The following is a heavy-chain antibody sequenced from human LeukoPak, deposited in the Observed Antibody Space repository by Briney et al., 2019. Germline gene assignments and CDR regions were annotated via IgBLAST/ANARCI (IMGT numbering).Heavy chain of an antibody. CDR3: ARVPGGSYLDYYYMDV. D-gene: IGHD1-26*01. V-gene: IGHV4-38-2*02. Sequence: SETLSLTCTVSGYSISIGDYWGWTRPPPGEGLEWIGSIYHSGRTYYNPSLKSRVTISVDTSKNQVSLILTSVTAADTAVYYCARVPGGSYLDYYYMDVWGKGTTVTVSS. CDR2: IYHSGRT. J-gene: IGHJ6*03. CDR1: GYSISIGDY.